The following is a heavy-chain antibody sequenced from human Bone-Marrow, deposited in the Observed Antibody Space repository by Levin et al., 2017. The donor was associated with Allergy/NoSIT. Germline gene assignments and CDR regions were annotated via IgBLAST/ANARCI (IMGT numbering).Heavy chain of an antibody. J-gene: IGHJ6*02. D-gene: IGHD1-1*01. V-gene: IGHV1-3*01. CDR2: INSGDGYT. CDR1: GYTFTTYG. CDR3: ARNTHIGSTGRYGMDV. Sequence: PGGSLRLSCKASGYTFTTYGIHWVRQAPGQRPEWVGWINSGDGYTRSSQKFQGRVTLTTDTSASTVYMDLSSLRSEDTAVYYCARNTHIGSTGRYGMDVWGQGTTVTVSS.